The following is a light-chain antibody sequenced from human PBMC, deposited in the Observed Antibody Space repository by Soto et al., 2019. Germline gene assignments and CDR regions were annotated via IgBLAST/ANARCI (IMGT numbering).Light chain of an antibody. CDR1: RSVGSDY. V-gene: IGKV3-20*01. Sequence: EIVLTQSPGTLSLSPGERATLSCRASRSVGSDYLAWYQQRPGQAPRLLIYGASSRATGIPDRFSGSGSGTDFTLTISRLELEDFAVYYCQQYGSSSITFGQGTRLE. J-gene: IGKJ5*01. CDR3: QQYGSSSIT. CDR2: GAS.